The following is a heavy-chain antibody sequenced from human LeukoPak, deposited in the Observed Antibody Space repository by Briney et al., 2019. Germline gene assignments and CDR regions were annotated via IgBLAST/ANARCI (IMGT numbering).Heavy chain of an antibody. J-gene: IGHJ3*02. CDR3: ARDVAYYYESSGYYSLGFDI. CDR2: ISSRSNYI. D-gene: IGHD3-22*01. CDR1: GFTFDDYA. Sequence: GGSLRLSCAASGFTFDDYAMHWVRQAPGKGLEWVSSISSRSNYIYYPDSVKGRFTISRDNAKNSLYLQMNGLRAEDTAVYYCARDVAYYYESSGYYSLGFDIWGQGTMVTVSS. V-gene: IGHV3-21*01.